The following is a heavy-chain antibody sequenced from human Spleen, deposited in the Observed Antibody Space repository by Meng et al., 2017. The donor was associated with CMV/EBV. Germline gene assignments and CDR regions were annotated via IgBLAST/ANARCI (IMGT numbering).Heavy chain of an antibody. CDR2: IKQDESET. CDR1: GFIFSRYW. Sequence: GGSLRLSCAASGFIFSRYWMHWVRQAPGKGLEWVANIKQDESETYYVDSVKGRFTISRDNAKNSLHLQMSSLRAEDTAVYYCARGNERNWGFRLRAFDIWGQGTMVTVSS. D-gene: IGHD7-27*01. J-gene: IGHJ3*02. V-gene: IGHV3-7*01. CDR3: ARGNERNWGFRLRAFDI.